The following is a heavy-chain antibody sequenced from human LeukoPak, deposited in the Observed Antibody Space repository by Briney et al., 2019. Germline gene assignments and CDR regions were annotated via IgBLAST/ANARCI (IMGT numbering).Heavy chain of an antibody. CDR1: GGTFSSYA. V-gene: IGHV1-69*06. J-gene: IGHJ4*02. CDR3: ARDAEYCGGDC. D-gene: IGHD2-21*01. Sequence: GSSVNVSCKASGGTFSSYAISWVRQAPGQGLEWMGGIIPIFGTANYAQKFQGRVTITADKSTSTAYMELSSLRSEDTAVYYCARDAEYCGGDCWGQGTLVTVSS. CDR2: IIPIFGTA.